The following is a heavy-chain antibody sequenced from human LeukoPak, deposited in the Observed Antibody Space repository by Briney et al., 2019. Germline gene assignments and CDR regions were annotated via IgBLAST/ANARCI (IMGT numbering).Heavy chain of an antibody. V-gene: IGHV4-61*05. CDR2: IYYSGST. CDR1: GGSISSSSYY. D-gene: IGHD5-18*01. Sequence: PSETLSLTCTVSGGSISSSSYYWGWIRQPPGKGLEWIGYIYYSGSTNYKSSLKSRVTISVDTSKNQFSLKLSSVTAADTAVYYCARTTEGGYTYGYSYYYYMDVWGKGTTVTISS. CDR3: ARTTEGGYTYGYSYYYYMDV. J-gene: IGHJ6*03.